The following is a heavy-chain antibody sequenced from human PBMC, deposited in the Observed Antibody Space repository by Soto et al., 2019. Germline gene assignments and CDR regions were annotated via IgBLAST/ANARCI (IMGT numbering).Heavy chain of an antibody. D-gene: IGHD3-10*01. CDR1: GFTFSSYA. V-gene: IGHV3-23*01. J-gene: IGHJ4*02. Sequence: EVQLLESGGGLVQPGGSLRLSCAASGFTFSSYAMSWVRQAPGKGLEWVSAISGSGGSTYYADSVKGRFTISRDNSKNTLYLQMNSLRAEDTAVYYCARVVAGNGGSGSYYNDYWGQGTLVTVSS. CDR3: ARVVAGNGGSGSYYNDY. CDR2: ISGSGGST.